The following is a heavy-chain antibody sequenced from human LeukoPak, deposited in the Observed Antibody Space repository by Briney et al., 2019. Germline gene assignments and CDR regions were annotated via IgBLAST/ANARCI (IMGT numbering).Heavy chain of an antibody. CDR3: ARHIGGAWQFDY. CDR1: GGSFSGYY. Sequence: PSETLSLTCAVYGGSFSGYYWSWIRQPPGKGLEWIGEINHSGSTNYNPSLKSRVTISVDTSKNQFSLKLSSVTAADTAVYYCARHIGGAWQFDYWGQGTLVTVSS. V-gene: IGHV4-34*01. D-gene: IGHD1-26*01. CDR2: INHSGST. J-gene: IGHJ4*02.